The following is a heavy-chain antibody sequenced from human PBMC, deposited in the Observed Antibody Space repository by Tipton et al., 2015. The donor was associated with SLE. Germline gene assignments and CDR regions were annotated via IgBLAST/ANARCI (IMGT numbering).Heavy chain of an antibody. CDR2: INHSGST. V-gene: IGHV4-34*01. Sequence: TLSLTCAVYGGSFSGYYWSWIRQPPGKELEWIGEINHSGSTNYNPSLKSRVTISVDTSKNQFSLKLSSVTAADTAVYYCARGLTGTMDWFDPWGQGTLVTVSS. CDR3: ARGLTGTMDWFDP. CDR1: GGSFSGYY. D-gene: IGHD1-7*01. J-gene: IGHJ5*02.